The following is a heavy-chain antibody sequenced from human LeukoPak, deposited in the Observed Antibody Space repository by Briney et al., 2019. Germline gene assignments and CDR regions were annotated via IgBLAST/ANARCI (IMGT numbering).Heavy chain of an antibody. D-gene: IGHD2-15*01. J-gene: IGHJ4*02. Sequence: PSETLSLTCAVYGGSFSGYYWSWIRQPPGKGLEWIGEINHSGSTNYNPSLKSRVTISADTSKNQFSLKLSSVTAADTAVYYCARAVSGYGYYFDYWGQGTLVTVSS. V-gene: IGHV4-34*01. CDR2: INHSGST. CDR1: GGSFSGYY. CDR3: ARAVSGYGYYFDY.